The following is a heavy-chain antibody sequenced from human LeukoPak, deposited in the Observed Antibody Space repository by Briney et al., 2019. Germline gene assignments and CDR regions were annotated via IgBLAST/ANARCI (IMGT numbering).Heavy chain of an antibody. V-gene: IGHV1-24*01. Sequence: ASVKVSCKVSGYTLTELSMHWVRQAPGKGVEWMGGFDPEDGETIYAQKFQGRVTMTEDTSTDTAYMELSSLRSEDTAVYYCATGNYYYGSGSYYSFDYWGQGTLVTVSS. D-gene: IGHD3-10*01. CDR1: GYTLTELS. CDR2: FDPEDGET. CDR3: ATGNYYYGSGSYYSFDY. J-gene: IGHJ4*02.